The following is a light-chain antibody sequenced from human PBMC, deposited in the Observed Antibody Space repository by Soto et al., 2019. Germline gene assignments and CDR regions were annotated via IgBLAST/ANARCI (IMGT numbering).Light chain of an antibody. Sequence: QSALTQPASVSGSPGQSITISCTGTSSDVGGYNYVSWYQQYPGKAPKLMIYDVGNPPSGISNRFSGSKSGNTASLTISGLQVEDEADYYCSSYTSSSTLYVLRTGTKVTVL. CDR2: DVG. J-gene: IGLJ1*01. CDR3: SSYTSSSTLYV. CDR1: SSDVGGYNY. V-gene: IGLV2-14*01.